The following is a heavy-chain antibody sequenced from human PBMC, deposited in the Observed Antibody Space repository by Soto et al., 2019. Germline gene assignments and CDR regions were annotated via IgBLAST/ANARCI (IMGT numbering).Heavy chain of an antibody. CDR2: INPSGGST. J-gene: IGHJ4*02. V-gene: IGHV1-46*01. CDR3: ARGDSIYSSSWYSRYDY. CDR1: GYTFTSYY. Sequence: ASVKVSCKASGYTFTSYYMHWVRQAPGQGLEWMGIINPSGGSTSYAQKFQGRVTMTRDTSTSTVYMGLSSLRSEDTAVYYCARGDSIYSSSWYSRYDYWGQGTLVTVSS. D-gene: IGHD6-13*01.